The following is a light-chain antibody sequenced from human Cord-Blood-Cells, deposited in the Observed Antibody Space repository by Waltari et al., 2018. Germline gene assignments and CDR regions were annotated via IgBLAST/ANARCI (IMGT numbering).Light chain of an antibody. V-gene: IGLV2-23*01. CDR3: CSYAGSSTYYV. Sequence: QSALTQPASVSGSPGQSITISCTGTSSDVGSYNRVPWYQQHPGKAPKLMIYEGSKRPSGVSNRFSGSTSGNTASLTISGLQAEDEADYYCCSYAGSSTYYVFGTGTKVTVL. CDR2: EGS. CDR1: SSDVGSYNR. J-gene: IGLJ1*01.